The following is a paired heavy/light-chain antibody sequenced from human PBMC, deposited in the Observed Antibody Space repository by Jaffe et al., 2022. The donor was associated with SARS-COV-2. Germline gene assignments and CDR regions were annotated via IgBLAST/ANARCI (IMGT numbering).Heavy chain of an antibody. CDR3: ANVISSSPKYYYYYYGMDV. V-gene: IGHV3-23*01. D-gene: IGHD6-13*01. J-gene: IGHJ6*02. Sequence: EVQLLESGGGLVQPGGSLRLSCAASGFTFSSYAMSWVRQAPGKGLEWVSAISGSGGSTYYADSVKGRFTISRDNSKNTLYLQMNSLRAEDTAVYYCANVISSSPKYYYYYYGMDVWGQGTTVTVSS. CDR1: GFTFSSYA. CDR2: ISGSGGST.
Light chain of an antibody. CDR3: MQSIQLPGT. V-gene: IGKV2D-29*01. J-gene: IGKJ2*02. CDR1: QSLLHSDGKTY. Sequence: DIVMTQTPLSLSVTPGQPASISCKSSQSLLHSDGKTYLYWYLQKPGQPPQLLIYEVSNRFSGVPDRFSGSGSGTDFTLKISRVEAEDVGVYYCMQSIQLPGTFGQGTKLEIK. CDR2: EVS.